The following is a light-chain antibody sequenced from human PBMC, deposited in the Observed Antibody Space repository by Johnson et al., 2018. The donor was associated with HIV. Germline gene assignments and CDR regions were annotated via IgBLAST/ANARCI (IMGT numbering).Light chain of an antibody. CDR3: GTWDSSLTLYV. Sequence: QPVLTQPPSVSAAPGQKVTISCYGSSSNIGNNYVSWYQQLPGTAPKLLIYDNNKRPSGIPDRFSGSKSGTSATLGITGLQTGDEADYYCGTWDSSLTLYVFGTGTKVTVL. CDR2: DNN. CDR1: SSNIGNNY. V-gene: IGLV1-51*01. J-gene: IGLJ1*01.